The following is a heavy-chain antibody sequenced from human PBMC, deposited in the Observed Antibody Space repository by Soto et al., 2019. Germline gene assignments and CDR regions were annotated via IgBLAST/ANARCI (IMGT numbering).Heavy chain of an antibody. V-gene: IGHV3-13*01. CDR1: GFTLSGYD. CDR3: TRKTPTHGMVV. Sequence: EVQLVESGGGLVQPGGSLRLSCAASGFTLSGYDIHWVRQATGKGLEWVSGIGSAGDTYYEAYVKGRFTISRENAKNSLYLQMNSLRVGDTAVYYCTRKTPTHGMVVWGQGTTVTVSS. D-gene: IGHD2-15*01. CDR2: IGSAGDT. J-gene: IGHJ6*02.